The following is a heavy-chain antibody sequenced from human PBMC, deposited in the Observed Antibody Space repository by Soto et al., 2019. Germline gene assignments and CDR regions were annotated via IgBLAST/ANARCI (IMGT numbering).Heavy chain of an antibody. CDR1: GFTFSSYG. J-gene: IGHJ4*02. CDR2: IYYDGSEK. V-gene: IGHV3-33*01. CDR3: ARDRSSGYSTGWHTSLDY. D-gene: IGHD6-19*01. Sequence: QVQLVESGGGVVQPGRPLRLSCGTSGFTFSSYGRHWVRQAPGKGLEWVALIYYDGSEKYYADSVKGRFTISRDYSTNTLYLQMSTLRVEDTGVYYCARDRSSGYSTGWHTSLDYWGRGTRVTVSS.